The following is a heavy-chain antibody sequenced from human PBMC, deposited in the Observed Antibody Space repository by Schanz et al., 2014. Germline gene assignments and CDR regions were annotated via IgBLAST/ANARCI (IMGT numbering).Heavy chain of an antibody. CDR1: RFTISRNP. J-gene: IGHJ4*02. Sequence: QVHLVESGGGVVQPGRSLRLSCTGSRFTISRNPIHWVRQAPGKGLEWVAVIRYDGRNKNFVESVKGRFTISRDNSNNTVYLQVNSLRAEDTAVYYCVRDLGGDQTDYWGQGTLVTVSS. CDR2: IRYDGRNK. V-gene: IGHV3-33*08. D-gene: IGHD4-17*01. CDR3: VRDLGGDQTDY.